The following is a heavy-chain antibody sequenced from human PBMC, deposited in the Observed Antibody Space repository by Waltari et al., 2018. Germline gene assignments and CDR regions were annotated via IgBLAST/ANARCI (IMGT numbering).Heavy chain of an antibody. J-gene: IGHJ4*02. CDR1: GGSISRGSYY. Sequence: QVQLQESGPGLVRPSQTLSLTCTVSGGSISRGSYYWSWIRQHPGKGLEWMWYSHDWWGTLYNPSIESRVSIGVDTSKNQFSLKVSSVTAADTAVYYCAREMNPRAPYFDLWGQGALVTVSS. CDR2: SHDWWGT. CDR3: AREMNPRAPYFDL. V-gene: IGHV4-31*03.